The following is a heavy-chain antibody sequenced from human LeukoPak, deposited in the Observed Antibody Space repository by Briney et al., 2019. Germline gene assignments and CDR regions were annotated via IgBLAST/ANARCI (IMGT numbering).Heavy chain of an antibody. D-gene: IGHD1-26*01. J-gene: IGHJ3*02. CDR1: GGSISSYY. CDR2: IYYSGST. Sequence: PSETLSLTCTVSGGSISSYYWSWIRQPPGKGLEWIGYIYYSGSTNYNPSLKSRVTISVDTSKNQFSLKLSSVTAADTAVYYCARANSEWEPSAFDIWGQGTMVTVSS. V-gene: IGHV4-59*01. CDR3: ARANSEWEPSAFDI.